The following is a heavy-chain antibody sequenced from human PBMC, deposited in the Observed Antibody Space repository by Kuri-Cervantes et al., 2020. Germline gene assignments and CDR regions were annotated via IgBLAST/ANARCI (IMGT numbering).Heavy chain of an antibody. D-gene: IGHD2-21*01. CDR2: IIPIFGTA. CDR3: ATSGLITVIDTGFDY. V-gene: IGHV1-69*05. CDR1: GGTFRNNA. J-gene: IGHJ4*02. Sequence: SVKVSCKASGGTFRNNAISWVRQAPGQGLEWMGGIIPIFGTANYAQEFQGRVTITTDESTSTAYMELSSLRSEDTAVYYCATSGLITVIDTGFDYWGQGTLVTVSS.